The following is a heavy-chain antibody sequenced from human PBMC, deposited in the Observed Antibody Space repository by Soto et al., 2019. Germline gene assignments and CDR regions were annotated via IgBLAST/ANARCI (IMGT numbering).Heavy chain of an antibody. V-gene: IGHV3-66*01. CDR1: GFTVSSNY. Sequence: GGSLRLSCAASGFTVSSNYMSWVRQAPGKGLEWVSVIYSGGSTYYADSVKGRFTTSRDNSKNTLYLQMNSLRAEDTAVYYCARGTASPSASNLYYYYYYYMDVWGKGTTVTVSS. D-gene: IGHD2-21*02. CDR2: IYSGGST. J-gene: IGHJ6*03. CDR3: ARGTASPSASNLYYYYYYYMDV.